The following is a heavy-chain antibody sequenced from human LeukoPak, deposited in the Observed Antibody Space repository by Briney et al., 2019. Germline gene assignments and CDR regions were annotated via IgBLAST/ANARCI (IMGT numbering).Heavy chain of an antibody. V-gene: IGHV4-61*02. D-gene: IGHD1-26*01. Sequence: SETLSLTCTVSGGSISSSSYYWSWIRQPAGKGLEWIGRIYTSGSTNYNPSLKSRVTMSVDTSKNQFSLKLSSVTAADAAVYYCARHFSGSSDFDYWGQGTLVTVSS. CDR2: IYTSGST. CDR1: GGSISSSSYY. J-gene: IGHJ4*02. CDR3: ARHFSGSSDFDY.